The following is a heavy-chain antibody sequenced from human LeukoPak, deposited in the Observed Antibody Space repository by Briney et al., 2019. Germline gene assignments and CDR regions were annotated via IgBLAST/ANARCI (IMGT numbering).Heavy chain of an antibody. CDR3: ARGLPPVMKYYFDY. D-gene: IGHD4-11*01. V-gene: IGHV3-33*01. CDR2: MWYDGSNK. J-gene: IGHJ4*02. Sequence: GGSLRLSCAASGFTFNSYGMHWVRQAPGKGLEWVAVMWYDGSNKYYADSVKGRFTISRDDSKNTLYLQMNSLRAEDTAMYYCARGLPPVMKYYFDYWGQGTLVTVFS. CDR1: GFTFNSYG.